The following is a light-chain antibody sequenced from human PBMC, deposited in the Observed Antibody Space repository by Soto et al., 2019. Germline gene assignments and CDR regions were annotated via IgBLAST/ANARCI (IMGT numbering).Light chain of an antibody. V-gene: IGKV1-5*03. CDR2: KAT. J-gene: IGKJ1*01. CDR1: QSINSW. CDR3: QHYKSYSWT. Sequence: DIPMTQSPSTLSASPGERVTITCRASQSINSWLAWYQQRPGKAPKLLIYKATSLESGVPSRFSGSGSETEFTLTISSLQPDDFATYYCQHYKSYSWTFGQGTKVDI.